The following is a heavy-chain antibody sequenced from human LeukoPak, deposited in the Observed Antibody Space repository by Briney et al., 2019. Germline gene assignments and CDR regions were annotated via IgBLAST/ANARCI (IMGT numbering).Heavy chain of an antibody. CDR2: ISGTGGST. D-gene: IGHD3-22*01. J-gene: IGHJ5*02. Sequence: PGGSLRLSCAASGFTFSSYAMSWVRQAPGKGLGWVSGISGTGGSTYYADSVKGRFTISRDNSKNTLYLQMNSLRAEDTAVYYCAKDKGYYYGSSGYYESWGQGTLVTVSS. CDR3: AKDKGYYYGSSGYYES. V-gene: IGHV3-23*01. CDR1: GFTFSSYA.